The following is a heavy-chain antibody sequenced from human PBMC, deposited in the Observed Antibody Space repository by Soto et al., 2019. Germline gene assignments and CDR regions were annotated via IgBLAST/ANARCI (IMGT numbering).Heavy chain of an antibody. D-gene: IGHD2-15*01. J-gene: IGHJ6*02. Sequence: GGSLRLSCEASEFNFGSHAMSWVRHVPGKGLEWVSSISGSGGTTYYADSVKGRFTISRDNSKNTLFLQMNSLRAEDTAVYYCAKRRRYCSGGSCYYEYSGMDVWCQGTTVTVSS. V-gene: IGHV3-23*01. CDR3: AKRRRYCSGGSCYYEYSGMDV. CDR2: ISGSGGTT. CDR1: EFNFGSHA.